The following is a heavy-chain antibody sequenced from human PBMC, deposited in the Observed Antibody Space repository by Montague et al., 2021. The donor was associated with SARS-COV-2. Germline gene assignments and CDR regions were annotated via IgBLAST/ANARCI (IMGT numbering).Heavy chain of an antibody. Sequence: SETLFLTCTVSGGFVTSGGYYWTWIRQPPGKGLEWIGYIYNTGRTXYKPSLKSRVTISMDTSKNQFSLKVDSVSAADTAVYYCATEMPAYDVFDTWGQGTMVTVSS. D-gene: IGHD2-2*01. CDR3: ATEMPAYDVFDT. V-gene: IGHV4-61*08. CDR1: GGFVTSGGYY. J-gene: IGHJ3*02. CDR2: IYNTGRT.